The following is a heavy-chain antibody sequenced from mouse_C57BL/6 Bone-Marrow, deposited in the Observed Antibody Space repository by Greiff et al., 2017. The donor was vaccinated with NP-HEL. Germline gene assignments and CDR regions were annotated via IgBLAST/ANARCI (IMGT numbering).Heavy chain of an antibody. Sequence: EVMLVESGGGLVKPGGSLKLSCAASGFTFSSYAMSWVRQTPEKRLEWVATISDGGSYTYYPDNVKGRFTISRDNAKNHLYLQMSHLKSEDTAMYYCAREGPYYYGSSPYFDYWGQGTTLTVSS. D-gene: IGHD1-1*01. J-gene: IGHJ2*01. CDR3: AREGPYYYGSSPYFDY. CDR2: ISDGGSYT. CDR1: GFTFSSYA. V-gene: IGHV5-4*01.